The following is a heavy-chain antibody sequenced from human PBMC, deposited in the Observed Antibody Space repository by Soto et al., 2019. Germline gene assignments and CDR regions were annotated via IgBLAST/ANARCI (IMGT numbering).Heavy chain of an antibody. V-gene: IGHV4-4*07. CDR2: IHGSGSA. D-gene: IGHD6-13*01. Sequence: SETLSLTCTVSNGSISNFYWNWIRQSAGKGLEWIGRIHGSGSATYNPSLRSRVTMSVDTSKNQFSLKVNSVTGADTAVYYCARSSHKESWFDPWGQGTLVTVSA. CDR1: NGSISNFY. CDR3: ARSSHKESWFDP. J-gene: IGHJ5*02.